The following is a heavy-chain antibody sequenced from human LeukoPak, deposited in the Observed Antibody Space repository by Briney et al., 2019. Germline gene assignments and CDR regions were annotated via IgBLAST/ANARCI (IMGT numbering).Heavy chain of an antibody. V-gene: IGHV7-4-1*02. D-gene: IGHD6-19*01. CDR2: INTNTGNP. CDR1: GYTFTSYA. Sequence: ASVTVSCKASGYTFTSYAMNWVRQAPGQGLEWMGWINTNTGNPTYAQGFTGRFVFSLDTSVSTAYLQISSLKAEDTAAYYCARPHWLDDHDAFDIWGQGTMVTVSS. J-gene: IGHJ3*02. CDR3: ARPHWLDDHDAFDI.